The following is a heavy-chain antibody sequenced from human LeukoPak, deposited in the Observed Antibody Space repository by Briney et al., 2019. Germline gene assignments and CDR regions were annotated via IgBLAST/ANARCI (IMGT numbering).Heavy chain of an antibody. CDR2: ISSSSSYI. CDR3: ARDSLHYPNYDILTGYDAFDI. D-gene: IGHD3-9*01. CDR1: GFTFSSYS. V-gene: IGHV3-21*01. Sequence: PGGSLRLSCAASGFTFSSYSMNWVRQAPGKGLEWVSSISSSSSYIYYADSVKGRFTISRDNSKNTLYLQMNSLRAEDTAVYYCARDSLHYPNYDILTGYDAFDIWGQGTMVTVSS. J-gene: IGHJ3*02.